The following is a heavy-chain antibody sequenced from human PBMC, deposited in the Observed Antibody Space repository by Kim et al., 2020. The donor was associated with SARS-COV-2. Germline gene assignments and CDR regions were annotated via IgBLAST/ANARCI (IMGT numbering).Heavy chain of an antibody. V-gene: IGHV3-33*01. CDR2: IWYDGSNK. J-gene: IGHJ6*02. D-gene: IGHD2-15*01. CDR1: GFTFSSYG. Sequence: GGSLRLSCAASGFTFSSYGMHWVRQAPGKGLEWVAVIWYDGSNKYYADSVKGRFTISRDNSKNTLYLQMNSLRAEDTAVYYCAREGLCSGGSCYSAVYYYYYGMDVWGQGTTVTVSS. CDR3: AREGLCSGGSCYSAVYYYYYGMDV.